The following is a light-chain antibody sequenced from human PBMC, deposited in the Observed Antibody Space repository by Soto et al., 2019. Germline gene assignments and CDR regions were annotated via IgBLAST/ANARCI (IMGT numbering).Light chain of an antibody. J-gene: IGLJ1*01. CDR3: AVWDDSLNGCV. CDR2: SNT. CDR1: SSNIGSNT. Sequence: QSVLTQPPSVSETPGQRVTISCSGSSSNIGSNTVNWYLQLPETAPKLLIYSNTQRPSGVPDRFSGSKSGTSASLAISGLQSEDEADYYCAVWDDSLNGCVFGTGTKVTV. V-gene: IGLV1-44*01.